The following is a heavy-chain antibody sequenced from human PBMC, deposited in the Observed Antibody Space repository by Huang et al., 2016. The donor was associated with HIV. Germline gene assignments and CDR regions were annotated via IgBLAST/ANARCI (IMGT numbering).Heavy chain of an antibody. Sequence: EVQLVESGGGLVKPGGSLRLSCAASGFAFSNYNMNWVRQAPGKGLEVVSAIFRGTTSSELYAESVKGRFTISRDNAKNSLYLQMNSLRDEDTAVYFCARAISDWFGDYWGQGTLVTVSS. CDR3: ARAISDWFGDY. V-gene: IGHV3-21*02. CDR2: IFRGTTSSE. CDR1: GFAFSNYN. J-gene: IGHJ4*02. D-gene: IGHD3-9*01.